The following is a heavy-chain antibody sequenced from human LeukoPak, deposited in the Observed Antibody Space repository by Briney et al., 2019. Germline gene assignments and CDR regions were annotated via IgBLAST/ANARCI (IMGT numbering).Heavy chain of an antibody. J-gene: IGHJ3*02. Sequence: GSSLRLSCAASGFTFSNYAVHWVRQAPGKGLEWVALISDDGSNKYYTDSVKGRFTISRDNSKKTLYLQMNGLRAEDTAVYYCATRTSGDFDIWGQGTMVMVS. D-gene: IGHD2-21*01. V-gene: IGHV3-30-3*01. CDR2: ISDDGSNK. CDR1: GFTFSNYA. CDR3: ATRTSGDFDI.